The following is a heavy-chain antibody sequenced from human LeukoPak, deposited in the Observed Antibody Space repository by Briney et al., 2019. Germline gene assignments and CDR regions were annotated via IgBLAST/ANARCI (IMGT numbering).Heavy chain of an antibody. CDR2: ITINIDRT. J-gene: IGHJ4*02. D-gene: IGHD6-19*01. CDR3: VKGGSSSAWYPYYFDY. V-gene: IGHV3-64D*06. CDR1: GFTFSNYA. Sequence: PGGSLRLSCSASGFTFSNYAMHWVRQAPGKGLEYVSAITINIDRTFYADSVQGRFTISRDNSKNTLYLQMSSLRAEDTAVYSCVKGGSSSAWYPYYFDYWGQGTLVTVSS.